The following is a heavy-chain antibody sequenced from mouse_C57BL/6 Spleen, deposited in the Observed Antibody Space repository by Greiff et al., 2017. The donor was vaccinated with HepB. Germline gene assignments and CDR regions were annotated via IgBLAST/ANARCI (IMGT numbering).Heavy chain of an antibody. J-gene: IGHJ2*01. Sequence: QVQLQQSGPELVKPGASVKISCKASGYAFSSSWMNWVKQRPGKGREWIGRIYPGDGDTNYNGKFKGKATLTADKSSSTAYMQLSSLTSEDSAVYFCARSGGDYFDYWGQGTTRTVSS. D-gene: IGHD3-1*01. CDR1: GYAFSSSW. CDR2: IYPGDGDT. V-gene: IGHV1-82*01. CDR3: ARSGGDYFDY.